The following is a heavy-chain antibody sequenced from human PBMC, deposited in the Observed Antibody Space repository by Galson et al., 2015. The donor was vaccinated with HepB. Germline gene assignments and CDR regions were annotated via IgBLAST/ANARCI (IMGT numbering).Heavy chain of an antibody. Sequence: SLRLSCAASGFTFSSYGMHWVRQAPGKGLEWVAVISYDGSNKYYADSVKGRFTISRDNSKNTLYLQMNSLRAEDTAVYYCAKYGYSSGWMFDYWGQGTLVTVSS. CDR1: GFTFSSYG. J-gene: IGHJ4*02. CDR3: AKYGYSSGWMFDY. V-gene: IGHV3-30*18. D-gene: IGHD6-19*01. CDR2: ISYDGSNK.